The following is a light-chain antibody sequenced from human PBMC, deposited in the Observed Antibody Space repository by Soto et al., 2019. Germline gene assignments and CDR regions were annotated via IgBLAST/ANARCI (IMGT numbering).Light chain of an antibody. CDR3: QQYYSAPET. J-gene: IGKJ1*01. CDR1: QSVLYSSNNKNN. CDR2: WAS. Sequence: DIVMTQSPDSLAVSLGERATINCKSSQSVLYSSNNKNNLAWYQQKPGQPPKLLIYWASTRESGVPDRFSGSGSGTDFTLTIGGLQAEDVAVYYCQQYYSAPETFGQGTKVEIK. V-gene: IGKV4-1*01.